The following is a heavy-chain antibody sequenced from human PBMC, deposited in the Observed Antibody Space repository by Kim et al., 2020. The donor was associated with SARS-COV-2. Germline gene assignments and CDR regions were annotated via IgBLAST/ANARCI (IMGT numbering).Heavy chain of an antibody. V-gene: IGHV3-30*18. CDR3: AKERRQYDSSDDALDI. CDR1: GFTISTYG. Sequence: GGSLRLSCADSGFTISTYGMHWVRQAPGKGLEWVAVISYDGSMKKYAESVKGRFTISRDTSRNTVFLEMTSLTPDDTAVYYCAKERRQYDSSDDALDIWG. CDR2: ISYDGSMK. J-gene: IGHJ3*02. D-gene: IGHD3-22*01.